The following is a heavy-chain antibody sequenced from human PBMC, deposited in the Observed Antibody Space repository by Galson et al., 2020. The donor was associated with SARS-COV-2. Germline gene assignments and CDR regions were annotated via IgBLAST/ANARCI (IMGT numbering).Heavy chain of an antibody. J-gene: IGHJ1*01. CDR2: ITDNGYNT. CDR3: AKEAGSGWATDYFQH. D-gene: IGHD6-19*01. Sequence: GESLKISCAASGSTFNTYAMGWVRQAPGKGLAWVSLITDNGYNTYYPDSVKGRFTISRDNSKNMLFLQMNSLRVEDTAVYYCAKEAGSGWATDYFQHWGRGTLVTVSS. CDR1: GSTFNTYA. V-gene: IGHV3-23*01.